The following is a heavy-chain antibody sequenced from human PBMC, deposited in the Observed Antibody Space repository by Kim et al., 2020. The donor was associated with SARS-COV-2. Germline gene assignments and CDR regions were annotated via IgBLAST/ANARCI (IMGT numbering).Heavy chain of an antibody. CDR3: ARGFDTWYCDL. D-gene: IGHD5-18*01. V-gene: IGHV3-33*01. CDR1: GFTFSTYG. CDR2: ICSDGTSE. Sequence: GGSLRLSCAASGFTFSTYGMHWVRQAPGKGLQWVALICSDGTSEYYAQSVKGRFTISRDNSKNTLFLQMNSLRADDTAIYYCARGFDTWYCDLWGRGTLVSVSS. J-gene: IGHJ2*01.